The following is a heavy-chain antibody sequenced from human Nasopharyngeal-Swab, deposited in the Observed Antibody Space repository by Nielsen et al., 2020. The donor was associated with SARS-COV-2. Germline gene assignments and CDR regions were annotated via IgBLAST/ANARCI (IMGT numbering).Heavy chain of an antibody. Sequence: WIRQPPGKGLEWVSVIYSGGSSTYYADSVKGRFTISRDNSKNTLYLQMNSLRAEDTAVYYCARRRPPWYCSSTSCSPEDYWGQGTLVTVSS. CDR2: IYSGGSST. V-gene: IGHV3-23*03. D-gene: IGHD2-2*01. J-gene: IGHJ4*02. CDR3: ARRRPPWYCSSTSCSPEDY.